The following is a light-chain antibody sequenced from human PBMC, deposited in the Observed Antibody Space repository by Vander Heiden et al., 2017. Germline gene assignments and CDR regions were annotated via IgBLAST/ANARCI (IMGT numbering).Light chain of an antibody. CDR1: QSVSSN. V-gene: IGKV3-15*01. Sequence: EIVMTQSPATLSVSPGERATLSCRASQSVSSNLAWYQQKPGQAHRLLIYGASTRATGIPARFSGSGSGKEFTLTISSLQSEDFAVYYCQQYNNWPPLTFGGGTKVEIK. J-gene: IGKJ4*01. CDR2: GAS. CDR3: QQYNNWPPLT.